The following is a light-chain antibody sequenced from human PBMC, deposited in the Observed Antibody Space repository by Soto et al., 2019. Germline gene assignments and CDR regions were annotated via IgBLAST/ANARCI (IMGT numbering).Light chain of an antibody. CDR2: DVS. CDR1: SSDIGGYNY. CDR3: SSYTSTSTLYV. V-gene: IGLV2-14*03. J-gene: IGLJ1*01. Sequence: QSVLTQPASVSGSPGQSITIYCTGTSSDIGGYNYVSWYHQLPGKVPKLIIYDVSNRPSGVSDRFYGSKSCNAASLTISGLQAEDEADYYCSSYTSTSTLYVFGTGTKLAVL.